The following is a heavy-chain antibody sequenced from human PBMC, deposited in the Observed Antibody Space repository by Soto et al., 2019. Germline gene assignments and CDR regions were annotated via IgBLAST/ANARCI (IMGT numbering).Heavy chain of an antibody. D-gene: IGHD3-10*01. CDR1: GFTFSSYA. Sequence: EGQLLESGGGLVQPGGSLRLSCAASGFTFSSYAMSWVRQAPGKGLEWVSAISGSGGSTYYADSVKGRFTISRDNSKNTLYLQMNSLRAEDTAVYYCAKGRVLLWFGEEFDYWGQGTLVTVSS. CDR2: ISGSGGST. V-gene: IGHV3-23*01. CDR3: AKGRVLLWFGEEFDY. J-gene: IGHJ4*02.